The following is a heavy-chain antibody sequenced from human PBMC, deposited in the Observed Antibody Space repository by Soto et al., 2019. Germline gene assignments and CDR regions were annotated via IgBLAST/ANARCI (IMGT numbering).Heavy chain of an antibody. Sequence: GGSLRLSCAASGFTFSSYSMNWVRQAPGKGLEWVSSISSSSSYIYYADSVKGRFTISRDNAKNSLYLQVNSLRAEDTAVYYCARGREGYGRYYYYYGMDVGCQGTTVTVSS. V-gene: IGHV3-21*01. D-gene: IGHD4-17*01. J-gene: IGHJ6*02. CDR3: ARGREGYGRYYYYYGMDV. CDR2: ISSSSSYI. CDR1: GFTFSSYS.